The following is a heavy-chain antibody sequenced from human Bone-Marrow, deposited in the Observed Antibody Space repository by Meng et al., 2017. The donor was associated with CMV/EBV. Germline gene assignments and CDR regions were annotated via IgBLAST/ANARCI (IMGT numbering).Heavy chain of an antibody. CDR3: ARVGLRGAYWFDP. Sequence: ASVKVSCKASGYTFTGYYMHWVRQAPGQGLEWMGWINPNSGGTKYAQKFQGRVTMTRDTSISTAYMELSRLRSDDTAVYYCARVGLRGAYWFDPWGQGHLVHVAS. CDR1: GYTFTGYY. CDR2: INPNSGGT. D-gene: IGHD3-16*01. V-gene: IGHV1-2*02. J-gene: IGHJ5*02.